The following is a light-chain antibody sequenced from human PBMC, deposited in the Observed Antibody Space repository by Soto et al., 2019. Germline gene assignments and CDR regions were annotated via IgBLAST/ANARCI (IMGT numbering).Light chain of an antibody. CDR3: QQYGNSPRT. CDR1: QSVSNRY. J-gene: IGKJ1*01. CDR2: GIS. V-gene: IGKV3-20*01. Sequence: ETVLTQSPGTLSLSPGERATLSCRASQSVSNRYLAWYQQKPGQAPRLLIYGISSRATGIPDRFSGSGSGTDFTLTISRLEPEDFALYYCQQYGNSPRTFGQGTKVEIK.